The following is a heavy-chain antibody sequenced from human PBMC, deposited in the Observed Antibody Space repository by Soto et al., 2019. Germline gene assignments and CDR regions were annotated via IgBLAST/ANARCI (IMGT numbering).Heavy chain of an antibody. D-gene: IGHD3-22*01. CDR1: GFTFSSYA. V-gene: IGHV3-30-3*01. Sequence: GSLRLSCAASGFTFSSYAMHWVRQAPGKGLEWVAVISYDGSNKYYADSVKGRFTISRDNSKNTLYLQMNSLRAEDTAVYYCARTNYYDSSGYYYWGQGTLVTVSS. CDR3: ARTNYYDSSGYYY. CDR2: ISYDGSNK. J-gene: IGHJ4*02.